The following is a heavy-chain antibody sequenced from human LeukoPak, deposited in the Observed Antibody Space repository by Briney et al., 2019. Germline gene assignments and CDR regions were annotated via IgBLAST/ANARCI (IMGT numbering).Heavy chain of an antibody. CDR2: ISSSGSTI. Sequence: GGSLRLSCAASGFTFSSYEMNWVRQAPGKGLEWVSYISSSGSTIFYADSVKGRFTISRDNAKNSLFLQMDSLRAEDTAVYYCARLGYCTGGSCYSLDYWGQGTLVTVSS. J-gene: IGHJ4*02. V-gene: IGHV3-48*03. CDR1: GFTFSSYE. D-gene: IGHD2-15*01. CDR3: ARLGYCTGGSCYSLDY.